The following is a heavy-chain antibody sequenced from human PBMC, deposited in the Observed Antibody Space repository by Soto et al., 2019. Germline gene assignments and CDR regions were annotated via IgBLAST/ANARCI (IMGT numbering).Heavy chain of an antibody. CDR3: ARDGAWRGFDV. Sequence: PSETLSLTCTVSGDSISSGGYSWSWIRQPPGKGLEWVGYIDRSGSTYYNPSLQSRVTISVDRSSHQFSLSLTSVTAADTAFYYCARDGAWRGFDVWGQGTTVT. J-gene: IGHJ6*02. CDR2: IDRSGST. D-gene: IGHD1-26*01. V-gene: IGHV4-30-2*01. CDR1: GDSISSGGYS.